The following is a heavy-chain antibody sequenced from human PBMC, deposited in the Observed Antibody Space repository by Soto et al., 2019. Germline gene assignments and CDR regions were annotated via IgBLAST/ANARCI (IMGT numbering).Heavy chain of an antibody. CDR1: GFTFSSYA. CDR3: AKDIPSAASSAPPRDHYGMDV. D-gene: IGHD2-15*01. J-gene: IGHJ6*02. Sequence: PGGSLRLSCAASGFTFSSYAMSWVRQSPGKGLEWVSAISGSGGSTYYANSVKGRFTISRGNSKNTLYLQMDSLRAEDTAVYYCAKDIPSAASSAPPRDHYGMDVSGQGTTVTVSS. V-gene: IGHV3-23*01. CDR2: ISGSGGST.